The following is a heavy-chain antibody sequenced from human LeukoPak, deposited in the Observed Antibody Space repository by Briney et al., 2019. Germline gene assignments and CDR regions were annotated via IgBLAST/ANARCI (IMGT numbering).Heavy chain of an antibody. Sequence: PGGSLRLSCVASGFTFSDYDMHWVRQATGERLEWVSSITTAGKTYYPASVKGRFTISRENAKNSFYLQMNSLGAGDTAVYYCAGWWYYESSGQGGAFDIWGQGTMVTVSS. V-gene: IGHV3-13*01. CDR1: GFTFSDYD. D-gene: IGHD3-22*01. CDR3: AGWWYYESSGQGGAFDI. J-gene: IGHJ3*02. CDR2: ITTAGKT.